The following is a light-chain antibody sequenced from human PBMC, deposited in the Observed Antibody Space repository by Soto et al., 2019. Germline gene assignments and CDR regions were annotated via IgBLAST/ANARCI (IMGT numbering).Light chain of an antibody. J-gene: IGLJ2*01. CDR1: SSDVGSYNL. V-gene: IGLV2-23*03. Sequence: QSALTQPASVSGSPGQSITISCSGTSSDVGSYNLVSWYQHHPGKAPQVLIYEGSNRPSGVSTRFSGSKSGNTASLTISGLQDEDEAVDYCCSYSGNSNFKFGGGTKLTVL. CDR2: EGS. CDR3: CSYSGNSNFK.